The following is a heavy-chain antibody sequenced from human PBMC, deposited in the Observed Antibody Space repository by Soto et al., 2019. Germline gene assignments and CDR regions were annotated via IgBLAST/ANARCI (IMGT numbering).Heavy chain of an antibody. CDR1: GDSVSSNSVA. CDR2: TYYRSKWYN. J-gene: IGHJ5*02. D-gene: IGHD6-13*01. Sequence: PSQTLSLTCDISGDSVSSNSVAWSWVRVSPSRGLEWLGRTYYRSKWYNDYGVSVKSRITINPDASKNQFSLQLKSVSPEDTAVDYCARDLGYFSSWGQGTLVTVSS. V-gene: IGHV6-1*01. CDR3: ARDLGYFSS.